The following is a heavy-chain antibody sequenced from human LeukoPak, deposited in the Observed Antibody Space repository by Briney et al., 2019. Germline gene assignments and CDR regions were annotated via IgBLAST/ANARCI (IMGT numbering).Heavy chain of an antibody. CDR1: GGSISSSSYY. Sequence: SETLSLTCTVSGGSISSSSYYWGWIRQPPGKGLEWIGSIYYSGSTYYNPSLKSRVTISVDTSKNQFSLRLSSVTAADTAVYYCARWYSSGFLFDYWGQGTLVTVSS. CDR2: IYYSGST. V-gene: IGHV4-39*01. D-gene: IGHD6-19*01. CDR3: ARWYSSGFLFDY. J-gene: IGHJ4*02.